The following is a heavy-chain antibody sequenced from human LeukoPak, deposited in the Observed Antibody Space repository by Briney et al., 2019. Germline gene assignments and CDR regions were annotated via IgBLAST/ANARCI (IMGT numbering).Heavy chain of an antibody. V-gene: IGHV3-66*01. D-gene: IGHD1-26*01. CDR2: IYSGGST. CDR3: ARTSGSQYDAFDI. J-gene: IGHJ3*02. CDR1: GFTVSSNY. Sequence: GGSLRLSCAASGFTVSSNYMNWVRQAPGKGLEWVSIIYSGGSTYYADSVKGRFTISRDNSKNTLYLQMNSLRAEDTAVYYCARTSGSQYDAFDIWGQGTTATVSS.